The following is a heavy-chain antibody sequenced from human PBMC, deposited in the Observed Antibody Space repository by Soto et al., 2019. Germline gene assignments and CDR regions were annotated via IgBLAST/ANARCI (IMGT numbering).Heavy chain of an antibody. V-gene: IGHV3-33*01. CDR1: GFTFSSYG. Sequence: QVQLVESGGGVVQPGRSLRLSCAAPGFTFSSYGMHWVRQAPGKGLEWVAVIWYDGSNKYYADSVKGRFTISRDNSKNTLYLQMNSLRAEDTAVYYCARERKSGYFDYWGQGTLVTVSS. CDR3: ARERKSGYFDY. CDR2: IWYDGSNK. D-gene: IGHD3-3*01. J-gene: IGHJ4*02.